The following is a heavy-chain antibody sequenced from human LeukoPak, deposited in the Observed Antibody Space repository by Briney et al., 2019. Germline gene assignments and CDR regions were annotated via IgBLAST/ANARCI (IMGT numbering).Heavy chain of an antibody. D-gene: IGHD1-26*01. J-gene: IGHJ5*02. V-gene: IGHV4-30-2*01. CDR2: IYHSGSI. CDR3: ARGMTLIGAGAFT. CDR1: GGSISSGGFS. Sequence: NPSETLSLTCTVSGGSISSGGFSWSWIRQPPGKGLEWIGYIYHSGSIHYNPSLKSRVTISVDRPQNQFSLKLSSVTAADTAVYYCARGMTLIGAGAFTWGQGTLVTVSS.